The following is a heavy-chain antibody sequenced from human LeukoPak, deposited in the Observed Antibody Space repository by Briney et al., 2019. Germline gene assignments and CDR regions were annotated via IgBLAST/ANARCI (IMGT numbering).Heavy chain of an antibody. CDR3: AGLYCSGGNCYGAFDI. V-gene: IGHV4-39*01. CDR1: GGSISSRSYY. J-gene: IGHJ3*02. Sequence: PSETLSLTCTVSGGSISSRSYYWGWIRQPPGKGLEWIGSIHYSVSTYYNPSLKSRLTISVDKSKNQFSLKLSSVTAADTAVYYCAGLYCSGGNCYGAFDIWGQGTMVTVSS. CDR2: IHYSVST. D-gene: IGHD2-15*01.